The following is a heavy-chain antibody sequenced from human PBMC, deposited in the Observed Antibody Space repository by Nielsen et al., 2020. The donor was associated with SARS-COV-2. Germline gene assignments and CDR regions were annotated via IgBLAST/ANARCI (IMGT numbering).Heavy chain of an antibody. CDR2: IDWDDDK. CDR3: ARISAMVRGVIHYYYGMDV. V-gene: IGHV2-70*01. J-gene: IGHJ6*02. D-gene: IGHD3-10*01. Sequence: WILQPPGKALEWLALIDWDDDKYYSTSLKTRLTIPKDTSKNQVVLTMTNMDPVDTATYYCARISAMVRGVIHYYYGMDVWGQGTTVTVSS.